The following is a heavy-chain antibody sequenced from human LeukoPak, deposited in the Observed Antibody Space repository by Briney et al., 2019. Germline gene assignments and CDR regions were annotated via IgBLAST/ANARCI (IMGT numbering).Heavy chain of an antibody. CDR2: ISSSGSTI. Sequence: GGSLRLSCAASGFTFSDYYMSWIRQAPGKGLEWVSYISSSGSTIYYADSVKGRFTISRDNSKNTLYLQMNSLRAEDTAIYYCAKNGDRGAYCSGGSCYPYYYYNMDVWGKGTTVTISS. CDR1: GFTFSDYY. V-gene: IGHV3-11*01. J-gene: IGHJ6*03. D-gene: IGHD2-15*01. CDR3: AKNGDRGAYCSGGSCYPYYYYNMDV.